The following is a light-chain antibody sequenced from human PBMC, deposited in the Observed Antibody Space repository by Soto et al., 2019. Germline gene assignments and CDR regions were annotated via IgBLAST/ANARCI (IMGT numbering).Light chain of an antibody. Sequence: ELVLTQSPAALSVSPGERATLSCRASQTVITYLAWYQQKPGQAPRLLIFDATKRVTGIPARFSGSGSGTDFTLTISSLEPEDFAVYYCQQRGTFGGGTKVDI. CDR1: QTVITY. J-gene: IGKJ4*01. V-gene: IGKV3-11*01. CDR3: QQRGT. CDR2: DAT.